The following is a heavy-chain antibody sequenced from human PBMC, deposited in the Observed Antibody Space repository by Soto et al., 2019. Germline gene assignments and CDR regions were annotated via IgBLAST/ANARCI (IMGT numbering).Heavy chain of an antibody. CDR1: GGSISSGDYY. Sequence: QVQLQESGPGLVKPSQTLSLTCTVSGGSISSGDYYWSWIRQPPGKGLEWIGYIYESGPPYYSPPLQSRVTISVDTSKNQFPLTLSSVTAAYTAVYYCASSERIQLWLHGMAVWGQGTMVTASS. V-gene: IGHV4-30-4*01. J-gene: IGHJ6*02. CDR2: IYESGPP. CDR3: ASSERIQLWLHGMAV. D-gene: IGHD5-18*01.